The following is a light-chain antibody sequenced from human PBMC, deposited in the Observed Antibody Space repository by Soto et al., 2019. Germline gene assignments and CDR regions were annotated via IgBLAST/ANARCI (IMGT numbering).Light chain of an antibody. Sequence: DIQMTQSPSSLSASVGDSVTFTCRASQNIDTYVNWYQQKPEKAPSLLIYAASSLQSGVPSRFSGSGSGTDFTLTISSLQPEDVAIYYCQHCYSPPWTFGQGSKVEIK. V-gene: IGKV1-39*01. CDR2: AAS. CDR3: QHCYSPPWT. CDR1: QNIDTY. J-gene: IGKJ1*01.